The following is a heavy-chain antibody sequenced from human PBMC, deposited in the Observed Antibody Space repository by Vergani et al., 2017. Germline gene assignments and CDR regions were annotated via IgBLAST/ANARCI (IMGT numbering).Heavy chain of an antibody. V-gene: IGHV4-61*02. CDR3: ARTTIFGVLRWFDP. CDR1: GASISSGSYY. Sequence: QVQLQESGPGLVRPSQTLSLTCTVSGASISSGSYYWSWFRQPAGKRLEWIGRFYTGGGTNYNPSLKSRVTISVDTSKNQFSLKLSSVTAADTAVYYCARTTIFGVLRWFDPWGQGTLVTVSP. J-gene: IGHJ5*02. D-gene: IGHD3-3*01. CDR2: FYTGGGT.